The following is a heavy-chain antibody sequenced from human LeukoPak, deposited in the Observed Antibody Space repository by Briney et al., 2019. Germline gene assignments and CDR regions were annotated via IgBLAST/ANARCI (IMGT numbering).Heavy chain of an antibody. V-gene: IGHV6-1*01. CDR3: ARDQRGLYYGSGSLYRGAFDY. CDR2: TYYRSKWYN. Sequence: SQTLSLTCAISGDSVSSNSAAWNWIRQSPSRGLEWLRRTYYRSKWYNDYAVSVKSRITINPDTSKNQFSLQLNSVTPEDTAVYYCARDQRGLYYGSGSLYRGAFDYWGQGTLVTVSS. D-gene: IGHD3-10*01. J-gene: IGHJ4*02. CDR1: GDSVSSNSAA.